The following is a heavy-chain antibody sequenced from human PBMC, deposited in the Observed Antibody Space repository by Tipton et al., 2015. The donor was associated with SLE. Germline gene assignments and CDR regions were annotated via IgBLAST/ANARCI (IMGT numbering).Heavy chain of an antibody. D-gene: IGHD3-10*01. CDR3: ANNKRVGSYFDY. CDR1: SGSISSGSGSYY. J-gene: IGHJ4*02. CDR2: IYTSGST. Sequence: TLSLTCTVSSGSISSGSGSYYWSWIRQPAGKGLEWLGHIYTSGSTNYNPSLKSRVTISVDTSKNQFSLKLSSVTAADTAVYYCANNKRVGSYFDYWGQGTLVTVSS. V-gene: IGHV4-61*09.